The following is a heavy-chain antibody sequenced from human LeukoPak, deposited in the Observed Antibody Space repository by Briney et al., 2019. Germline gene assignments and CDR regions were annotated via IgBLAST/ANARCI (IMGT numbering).Heavy chain of an antibody. J-gene: IGHJ6*03. D-gene: IGHD1-1*01. CDR2: IWYDGSNK. CDR3: ATEYRNYYYMDV. V-gene: IGHV3-33*01. Sequence: GGSLRLSCAASGFTFSTYGMHWVRQAPGKGLEWVAVIWYDGSNKYYADSVKGRFTISRDNSKNTLYLQMNSLRAEDTAVYHCATEYRNYYYMDVWGKGTTVTVSS. CDR1: GFTFSTYG.